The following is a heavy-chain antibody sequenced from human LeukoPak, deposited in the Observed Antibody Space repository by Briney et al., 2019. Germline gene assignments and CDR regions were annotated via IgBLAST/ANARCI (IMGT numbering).Heavy chain of an antibody. V-gene: IGHV3-74*01. CDR3: VTDRHYSADY. D-gene: IGHD2-15*01. CDR1: GFTFSIYW. Sequence: PGGSLRLSCAVCGFTFSIYWMHWVRQAPGKGRVWVSHINSAGSTATYADSVKDRFTISRDNAKNTLHLQMNSLRAEDTAVYYCVTDRHYSADYWGQGTLVTVSS. J-gene: IGHJ4*02. CDR2: INSAGSTA.